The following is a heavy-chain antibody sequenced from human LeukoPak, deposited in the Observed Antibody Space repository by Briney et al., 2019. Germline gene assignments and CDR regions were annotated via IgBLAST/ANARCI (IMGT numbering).Heavy chain of an antibody. CDR2: INPSRNT. J-gene: IGHJ5*02. CDR1: GGSFSGYY. V-gene: IGHV4-34*01. Sequence: SETLSLTCAVFGGSFSGYYWNWIRQPPGKGLEWIGQINPSRNTNYNPSLKSRVTISVDTSKNQFSLKLSSVTAADTAVYYCARYRNNWFDPWGQGNPGHRLL. CDR3: ARYRNNWFDP. D-gene: IGHD1-14*01.